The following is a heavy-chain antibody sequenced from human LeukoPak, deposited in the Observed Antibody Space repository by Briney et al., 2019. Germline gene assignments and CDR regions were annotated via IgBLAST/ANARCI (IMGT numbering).Heavy chain of an antibody. D-gene: IGHD3-22*01. J-gene: IGHJ5*02. CDR3: ARDLGQYYDTSDNWFDP. Sequence: GGSLRLSCAASGFTFSNYWMHWVRQAPGKGLVRVSRINSDGINTSYADSVKGRFTISRDNAKNTLNLQMNSLRAEDTAVYYCARDLGQYYDTSDNWFDPWGQGTLVTVSS. V-gene: IGHV3-74*01. CDR2: INSDGINT. CDR1: GFTFSNYW.